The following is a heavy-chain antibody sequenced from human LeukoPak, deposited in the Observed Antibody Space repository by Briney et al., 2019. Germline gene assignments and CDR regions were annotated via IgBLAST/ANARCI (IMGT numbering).Heavy chain of an antibody. CDR3: AKGWGYYDSSGYFDY. V-gene: IGHV3-30*18. J-gene: IGHJ4*02. Sequence: GGSLRLSCAASGFTFSSYGMHWVRQAPGKGLEWVAVISYDGSNKYYADSVKGRFTISRDNSKNTLYLQMNSLRAEDTAVYYCAKGWGYYDSSGYFDYWGQGTLVTVSS. D-gene: IGHD3-22*01. CDR1: GFTFSSYG. CDR2: ISYDGSNK.